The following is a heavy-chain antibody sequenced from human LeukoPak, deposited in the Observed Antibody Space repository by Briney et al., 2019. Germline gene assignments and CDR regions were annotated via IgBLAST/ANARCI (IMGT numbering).Heavy chain of an antibody. V-gene: IGHV3-23*01. CDR3: AKGLGQLVLYFDY. J-gene: IGHJ4*02. D-gene: IGHD6-6*01. Sequence: GGSLRLSCAASGFTFSGYAMSWVRQAPGKGLEWVSAISGSGGSTYYADSVKGRFTISRDNSKNTLYLQMNSLRAEDTAVYYCAKGLGQLVLYFDYWGQGTLVTVSS. CDR1: GFTFSGYA. CDR2: ISGSGGST.